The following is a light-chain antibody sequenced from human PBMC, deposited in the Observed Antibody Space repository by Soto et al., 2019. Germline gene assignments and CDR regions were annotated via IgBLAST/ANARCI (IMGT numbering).Light chain of an antibody. Sequence: DIVMTQSPDSLAVSLGERATINCKSSQSVLYSSNNKNYLAWYQQKPGQPPKLLIYWASTRESGVPDRFSGSGSGTDFPLTSSSLQAEDVAVYYCQQYYSTPPWTFGQGTKLEIK. CDR1: QSVLYSSNNKNY. CDR2: WAS. CDR3: QQYYSTPPWT. J-gene: IGKJ2*02. V-gene: IGKV4-1*01.